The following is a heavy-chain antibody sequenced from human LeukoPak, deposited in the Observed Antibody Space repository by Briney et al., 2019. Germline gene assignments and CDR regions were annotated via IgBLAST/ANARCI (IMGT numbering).Heavy chain of an antibody. Sequence: GGSLRLSCAASGFTFSSHWMSWVRQAPGKGLEWVANIKHEGSEKYYLDSVKGRFTISRDNSNSLISLQMDNLTTEDTAVYYCAREKFDSWGQGTLVIVSP. J-gene: IGHJ5*01. V-gene: IGHV3-7*01. CDR3: AREKFDS. CDR2: IKHEGSEK. CDR1: GFTFSSHW.